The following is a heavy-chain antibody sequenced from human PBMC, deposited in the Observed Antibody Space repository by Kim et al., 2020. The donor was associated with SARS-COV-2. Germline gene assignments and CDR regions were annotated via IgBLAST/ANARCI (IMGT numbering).Heavy chain of an antibody. Sequence: SETLSLTCAVYGGSFSGYYWSWIRQPPGKGLEWIGEINHSGSTHYNPSLKSRVTISIDTSKNQFSLKLSSVTAAATAVYYCASRPRTLPAAGTRYFQHWGQGTLVTVSS. CDR1: GGSFSGYY. CDR3: ASRPRTLPAAGTRYFQH. V-gene: IGHV4-34*01. CDR2: INHSGST. J-gene: IGHJ1*01. D-gene: IGHD6-13*01.